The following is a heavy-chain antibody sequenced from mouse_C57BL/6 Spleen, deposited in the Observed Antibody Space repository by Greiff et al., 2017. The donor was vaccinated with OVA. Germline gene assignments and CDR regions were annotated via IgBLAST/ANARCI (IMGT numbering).Heavy chain of an antibody. CDR2: IDPANGNT. V-gene: IGHV14-3*01. Sequence: EVHVKQSVAELVRPGASVKLSCTASGFNIKNTYMHWVKQRPEQGLEWIGRIDPANGNTKYAPKFQGKATITADTSSNTAYLQLSSLTSEDTAIYYCASGDGYCEMDYWGQGTSVTVSS. D-gene: IGHD2-3*01. J-gene: IGHJ4*01. CDR3: ASGDGYCEMDY. CDR1: GFNIKNTY.